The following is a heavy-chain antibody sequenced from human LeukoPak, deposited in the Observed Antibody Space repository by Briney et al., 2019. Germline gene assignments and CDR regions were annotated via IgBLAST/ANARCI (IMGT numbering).Heavy chain of an antibody. Sequence: GGALRLSCAPSGVSFRSYTIHCVRAAPGERRWSVAFITYDGSNKYYADSVKGRFTIYTDNSKNTLYLQMNSLRDDDTAVYYCARVGTTDCVYWGQGTLVTVSS. D-gene: IGHD1-7*01. CDR3: ARVGTTDCVY. V-gene: IGHV3-30*01. CDR2: ITYDGSNK. CDR1: GVSFRSYT. J-gene: IGHJ4*02.